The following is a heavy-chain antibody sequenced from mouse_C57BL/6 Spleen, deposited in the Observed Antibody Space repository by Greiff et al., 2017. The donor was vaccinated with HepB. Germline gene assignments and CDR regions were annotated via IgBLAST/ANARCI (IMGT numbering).Heavy chain of an antibody. CDR3: ARSPLRWGAMDY. J-gene: IGHJ4*01. Sequence: QVQLQQPGAELVKPGASVKMSCKASGYTFTSYWITWVKQRPGQGLEWIGDIYPGSGSTNYNEKFKSKATLTVDTSSSTAYMQLSSLTSEDSAVYYCARSPLRWGAMDYWGQGTSVTVSS. V-gene: IGHV1-55*01. D-gene: IGHD1-1*01. CDR2: IYPGSGST. CDR1: GYTFTSYW.